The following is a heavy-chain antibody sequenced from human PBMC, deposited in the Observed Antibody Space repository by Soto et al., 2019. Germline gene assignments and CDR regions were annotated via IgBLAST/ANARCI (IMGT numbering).Heavy chain of an antibody. Sequence: QVQLVESGGGVVQPGRSPRLSCAANGFTFSSYGMHWVRQAPGKGLQWVAVIWYDGSNKYYADSVEGRFTLSRDNSKNTLYLQMNGLRAEDTAVYYCARDDWCAGANCFDSWGQGAMVTVS. J-gene: IGHJ4*02. D-gene: IGHD1-26*01. CDR1: GFTFSSYG. CDR3: ARDDWCAGANCFDS. V-gene: IGHV3-33*01. CDR2: IWYDGSNK.